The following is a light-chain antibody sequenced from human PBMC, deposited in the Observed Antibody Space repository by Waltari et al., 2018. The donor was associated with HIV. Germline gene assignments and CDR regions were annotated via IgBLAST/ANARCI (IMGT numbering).Light chain of an antibody. CDR1: QSISSTY. Sequence: EIVLTQSPGTLSLSLGQRATLSCKTSQSISSTYLAWYQQFRGQAPRLLIFGASRRATGIPDRLGGSGSGTDFTLTISRLEPEDVALYYCQHYGSSLYTFGQGTQLEI. V-gene: IGKV3-20*01. CDR3: QHYGSSLYT. J-gene: IGKJ2*01. CDR2: GAS.